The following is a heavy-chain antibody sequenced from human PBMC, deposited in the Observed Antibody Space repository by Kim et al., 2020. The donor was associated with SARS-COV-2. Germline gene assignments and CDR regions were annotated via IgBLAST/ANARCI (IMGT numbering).Heavy chain of an antibody. CDR3: AKDSVGAVAGDYWYYFDC. J-gene: IGHJ4*02. CDR2: ISGDGGST. Sequence: GGSLRLSCAASGFTFDDYAMHWVRQAPGKGLEWVSLISGDGGSTYYADSVKGRFTISRDNSKNSLYLQMNSLRTEDTALYYCAKDSVGAVAGDYWYYFDCWGQGTLVAVSS. CDR1: GFTFDDYA. D-gene: IGHD6-19*01. V-gene: IGHV3-43*02.